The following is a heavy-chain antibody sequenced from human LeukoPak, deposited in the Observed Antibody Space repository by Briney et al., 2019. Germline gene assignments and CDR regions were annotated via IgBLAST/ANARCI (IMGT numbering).Heavy chain of an antibody. Sequence: EASVKVSCKASGYTFTGYYMHWVRQAPGQGLEWMGGVIPIFGTANYAQKFQGRVTITTDESTSTAYMELSSLRSEDTAVYYCARGPISGAYCGGDCYSWYFDYWGQGTLVTVSS. V-gene: IGHV1-69*05. J-gene: IGHJ4*02. CDR2: VIPIFGTA. CDR3: ARGPISGAYCGGDCYSWYFDY. CDR1: GYTFTGYY. D-gene: IGHD2-21*02.